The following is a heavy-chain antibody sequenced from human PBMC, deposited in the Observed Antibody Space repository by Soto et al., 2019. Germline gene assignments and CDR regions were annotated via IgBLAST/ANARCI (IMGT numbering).Heavy chain of an antibody. J-gene: IGHJ3*02. V-gene: IGHV3-33*01. D-gene: IGHD1-26*01. CDR1: GFTFSSYG. CDR2: IWYDGSNK. Sequence: GGSLRLSCAASGFTFSSYGMHWVRQAPGKGLDWVEVIWYDGSNKYYADSVKGRFTISRDNSNNTLYLQMNSLRAEDTAVYYCARGAGSSDAFDIWGQGTMVTVSS. CDR3: ARGAGSSDAFDI.